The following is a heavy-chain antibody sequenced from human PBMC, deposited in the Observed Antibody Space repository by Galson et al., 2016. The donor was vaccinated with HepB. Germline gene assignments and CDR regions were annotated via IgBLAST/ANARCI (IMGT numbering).Heavy chain of an antibody. Sequence: SLRLSCAASGFTFGDYWMTWVRQAPGRGLEWVSSISGGSSYIYYADSVKGRVTISRDHPKDTLYLQMNSLRAEDTAVYYCVKGYGRDGWGQGTTVTVSS. CDR1: GFTFGDYW. J-gene: IGHJ6*02. V-gene: IGHV3-21*04. CDR2: ISGGSSYI. CDR3: VKGYGRDG.